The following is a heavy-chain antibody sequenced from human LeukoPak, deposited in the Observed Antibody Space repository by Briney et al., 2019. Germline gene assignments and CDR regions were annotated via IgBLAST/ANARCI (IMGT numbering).Heavy chain of an antibody. D-gene: IGHD6-13*01. Sequence: SETLSLTCAVSGVSISPYYWAWIRQPPGKGLEWIGYIHTSGSNNQYPSLKSRVTISVDKSENHFSLRLTSVTAADTAVYYCARVNGEQQLANWGQGTLVTVSS. J-gene: IGHJ4*02. CDR3: ARVNGEQQLAN. CDR1: GVSISPYY. CDR2: IHTSGSN. V-gene: IGHV4-4*09.